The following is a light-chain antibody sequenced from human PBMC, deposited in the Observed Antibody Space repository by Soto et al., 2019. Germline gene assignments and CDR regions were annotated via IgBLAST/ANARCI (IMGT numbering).Light chain of an antibody. J-gene: IGKJ3*01. CDR1: QSVRSSH. Sequence: EIVLTQSPGTLSLSPGERATLACRASQSVRSSHLAWYQQKPGQAPRLLIYGASTRATGIPDRFSGSGSGTDFTLTISRLEPEDVSVYYCQQYGSSPRFTFGPGTKVDIK. V-gene: IGKV3-20*01. CDR3: QQYGSSPRFT. CDR2: GAS.